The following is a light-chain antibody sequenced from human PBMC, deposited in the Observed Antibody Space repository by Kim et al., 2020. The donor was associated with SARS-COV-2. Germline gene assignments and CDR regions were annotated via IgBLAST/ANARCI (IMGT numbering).Light chain of an antibody. Sequence: VSPGQTASITCFGDKLGDKYACWYQQKPDQSPVLVIYQDSKRPSGIPERFSGSNSGNTATLTISGTQAMDEADYYCQAWDSSTVVFGGGTQLTVL. J-gene: IGLJ2*01. CDR1: KLGDKY. CDR2: QDS. V-gene: IGLV3-1*01. CDR3: QAWDSSTVV.